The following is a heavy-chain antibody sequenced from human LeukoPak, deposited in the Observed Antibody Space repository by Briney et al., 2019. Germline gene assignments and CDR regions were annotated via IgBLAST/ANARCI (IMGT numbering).Heavy chain of an antibody. CDR1: GYTFTSYG. D-gene: IGHD3-16*01. Sequence: GASVKVSCKASGYTFTSYGISWVRQAPGQGLEWMGGIIPIFGTANYAQKFQGRVTITADESTSTAYMELSSLRSEDTAVYYCARAEGGLFDYWGQGTLVTVSS. J-gene: IGHJ4*02. V-gene: IGHV1-69*13. CDR2: IIPIFGTA. CDR3: ARAEGGLFDY.